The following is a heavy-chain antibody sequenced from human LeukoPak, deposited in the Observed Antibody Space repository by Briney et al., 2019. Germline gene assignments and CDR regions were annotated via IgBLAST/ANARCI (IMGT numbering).Heavy chain of an antibody. CDR2: INHSGST. V-gene: IGHV4-34*01. J-gene: IGHJ6*02. Sequence: SETLSLTCAVYGESFSGYYWSWIRQPPGKGLEWIGEINHSGSTNYNPSLKSRVTISVDTSKNQFSLSLSSVTAADTAVYYCARITFVVEGYGMDVWGQGATVTVSS. CDR3: ARITFVVEGYGMDV. CDR1: GESFSGYY. D-gene: IGHD2-21*01.